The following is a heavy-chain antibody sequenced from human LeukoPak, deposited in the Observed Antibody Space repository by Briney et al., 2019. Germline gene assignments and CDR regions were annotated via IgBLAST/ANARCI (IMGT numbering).Heavy chain of an antibody. CDR2: IYYSGST. CDR3: ARHLEQLGGDDAFDI. CDR1: GGSISSYY. D-gene: IGHD6-6*01. V-gene: IGHV4-59*08. Sequence: PSETLSLTCTVSGGSISSYYWSWIRQPPGKGLEWIGYIYYSGSTNYNPSLKSRVTISVDTSKNQFSLKLSSVTAADTAVYYCARHLEQLGGDDAFDIWGQGTMVTVSS. J-gene: IGHJ3*02.